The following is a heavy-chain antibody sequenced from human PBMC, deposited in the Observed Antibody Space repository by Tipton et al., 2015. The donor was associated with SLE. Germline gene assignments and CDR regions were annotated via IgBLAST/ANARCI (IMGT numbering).Heavy chain of an antibody. V-gene: IGHV3-74*03. D-gene: IGHD3-16*02. CDR2: INGDGSST. CDR3: ARDRGYTMDV. Sequence: SLRLSCAASGFTFSSYWLHWVRQAPGKGPVWVSHINGDGSSTTYADSVKGRFTISRDNAKNTLYLQMNGLRVEDTAVYYCARDRGYTMDVWGQGTTVTVSS. J-gene: IGHJ6*02. CDR1: GFTFSSYW.